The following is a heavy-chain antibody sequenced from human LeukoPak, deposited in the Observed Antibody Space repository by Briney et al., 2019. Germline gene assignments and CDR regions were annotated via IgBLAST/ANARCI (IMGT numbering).Heavy chain of an antibody. D-gene: IGHD2-21*02. Sequence: GGSLRLSCAASGFTFSIYAMSWVRQAPGKGLEWVAVISYDGSDKYYADSVKGRFTISRDNSKNTLYLQMNSLRTEDTAVYYCAKEELAYCGGDCLNYFDYWGQGTLVTVSS. CDR3: AKEELAYCGGDCLNYFDY. V-gene: IGHV3-30*18. CDR2: ISYDGSDK. CDR1: GFTFSIYA. J-gene: IGHJ4*02.